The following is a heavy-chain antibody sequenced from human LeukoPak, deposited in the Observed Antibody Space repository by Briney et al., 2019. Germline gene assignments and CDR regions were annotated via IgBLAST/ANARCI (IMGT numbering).Heavy chain of an antibody. CDR2: ISGSDGST. J-gene: IGHJ4*02. V-gene: IGHV3-23*01. D-gene: IGHD3-10*01. Sequence: RGSLRLSCAASGFTFSSYAMSWVRQAPGKGLEWVSAISGSDGSTYYADSVKGRFTISRDDSKNTLYLQMNSLRAEDTAVYYCAKRPSGSGSYSGYFDYWGQGTLVTVSS. CDR1: GFTFSSYA. CDR3: AKRPSGSGSYSGYFDY.